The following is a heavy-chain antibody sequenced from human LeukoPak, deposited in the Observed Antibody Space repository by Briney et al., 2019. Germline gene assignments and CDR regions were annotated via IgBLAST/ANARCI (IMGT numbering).Heavy chain of an antibody. J-gene: IGHJ4*02. CDR3: ARGDTVVAAAGVDY. CDR2: INHSGST. D-gene: IGHD2-15*01. CDR1: GGSISSYY. V-gene: IGHV4-34*01. Sequence: SETLSLTCTVSGGSISSYYWGWVRQPPGKGLEWIGEINHSGSTNYNPSLKSRVTISVDTSTNQFSRKLSSVTAADTAVYYCARGDTVVAAAGVDYWGQGTLVTVSS.